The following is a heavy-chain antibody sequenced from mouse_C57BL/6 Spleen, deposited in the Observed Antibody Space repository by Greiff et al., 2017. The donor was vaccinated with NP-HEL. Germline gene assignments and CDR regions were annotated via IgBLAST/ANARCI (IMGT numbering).Heavy chain of an antibody. CDR2: IDPEDGDT. Sequence: VQLQQSGAELVRPGASVKLSCTASGFNIKDYYMHWVKQRPEQGLEWIGRIDPEDGDTEYAPKFQGKATMTADTSSNTAYLQFSSLTSEDTAVYYCTTMGYSNLYFDYWGHGTTLTVSS. V-gene: IGHV14-1*01. J-gene: IGHJ2*01. CDR3: TTMGYSNLYFDY. D-gene: IGHD2-5*01. CDR1: GFNIKDYY.